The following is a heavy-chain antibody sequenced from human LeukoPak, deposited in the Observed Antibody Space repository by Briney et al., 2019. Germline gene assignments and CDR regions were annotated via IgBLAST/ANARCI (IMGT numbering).Heavy chain of an antibody. V-gene: IGHV4-31*03. Sequence: SETLSLTCSVSGGSISSGGYYWSWIRQHPGKGLEWIGYIYYSGTTYYNPSLKSRVTISVDTSKNQFSLKLSSVTAADTAVYYCARVAYVGYGLDYWGQGTLVTVSS. D-gene: IGHD3-16*01. J-gene: IGHJ4*02. CDR1: GGSISSGGYY. CDR3: ARVAYVGYGLDY. CDR2: IYYSGTT.